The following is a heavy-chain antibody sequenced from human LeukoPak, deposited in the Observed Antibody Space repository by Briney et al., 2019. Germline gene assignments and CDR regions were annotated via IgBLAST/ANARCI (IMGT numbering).Heavy chain of an antibody. Sequence: GGSLRLSCAASGFSFSNYAMHWVRQAPGKGLEWVAVISYDGSNKYDADTVKGRFAISRDNSKNTLYLQINSLRAEDTAVYYCAREAMVTTGDYYFDYWGQGTLVTVSS. CDR1: GFSFSNYA. V-gene: IGHV3-30*09. D-gene: IGHD4-17*01. CDR2: ISYDGSNK. CDR3: AREAMVTTGDYYFDY. J-gene: IGHJ4*02.